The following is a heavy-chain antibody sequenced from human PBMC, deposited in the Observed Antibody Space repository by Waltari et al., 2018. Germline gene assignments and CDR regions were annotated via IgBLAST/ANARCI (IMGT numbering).Heavy chain of an antibody. CDR2: INPSGGST. D-gene: IGHD2-15*01. CDR1: GYTFTSYY. J-gene: IGHJ6*02. CDR3: ARNTVVAATYYYYYGMDV. V-gene: IGHV1-46*01. Sequence: QVQLVQSGAEVKKPGASVKVSCKASGYTFTSYYMHWVRQAPGQGLEWMGIINPSGGSTSYAQKFQGRVTMTRDTSTSTVYMELSSLRSEDTAVYYCARNTVVAATYYYYYGMDVWGQGTTVIVSS.